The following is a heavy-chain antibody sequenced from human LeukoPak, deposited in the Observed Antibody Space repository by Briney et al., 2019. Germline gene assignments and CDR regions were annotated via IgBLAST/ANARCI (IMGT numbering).Heavy chain of an antibody. CDR2: IRYDGSNK. Sequence: QSGGSLRLSCAASGFTFSSYGMHWVRQAPGKGLEWVAFIRYDGSNKYYADSVKGRFTISRDNSKNTLYLQMNSLRAEDTAVYYCAKDRRYSSYLDYWGQGTLVTVSS. CDR3: AKDRRYSSYLDY. V-gene: IGHV3-30*02. D-gene: IGHD6-13*01. CDR1: GFTFSSYG. J-gene: IGHJ4*02.